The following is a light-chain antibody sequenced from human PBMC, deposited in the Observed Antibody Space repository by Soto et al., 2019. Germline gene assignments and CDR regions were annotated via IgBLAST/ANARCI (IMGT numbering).Light chain of an antibody. Sequence: DIQMTQSPSTLSASVGDRVTITCRASQSISSWLAWYQQKPGKAPKLLIYDASSLESGVPSRFSGSVSGTEFTLTISSLQPDDFETYYCQHYNSYSLTFGGGTKVEIK. CDR3: QHYNSYSLT. CDR2: DAS. J-gene: IGKJ4*01. CDR1: QSISSW. V-gene: IGKV1-5*01.